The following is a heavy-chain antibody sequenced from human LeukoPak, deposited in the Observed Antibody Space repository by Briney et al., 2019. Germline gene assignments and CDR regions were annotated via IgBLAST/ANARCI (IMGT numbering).Heavy chain of an antibody. CDR2: INSRGSTI. CDR3: ARGRSYRNFDY. V-gene: IGHV3-48*03. D-gene: IGHD3-10*01. J-gene: IGHJ4*02. CDR1: GFNFIGYE. Sequence: PGGSLRLSCVASGFNFIGYEMHWVRQAPGRGLEWVSYINSRGSTIYYGHSVKGRFTISRDNAENSLYLEMNSLRVEDTALYYCARGRSYRNFDYWGQGTLVTVSS.